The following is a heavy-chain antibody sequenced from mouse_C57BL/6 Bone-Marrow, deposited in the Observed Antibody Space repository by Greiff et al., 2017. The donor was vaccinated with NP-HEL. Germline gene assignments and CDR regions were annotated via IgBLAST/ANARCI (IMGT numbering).Heavy chain of an antibody. V-gene: IGHV1-54*01. Sequence: QVQLQQSGAELVRPGTSVKVSCKASGYAFTNYLIEWVKQRPGQGLEWTGVINPGSGGTNYNEKFKGKATLTADKSSSTAYMQLSSLTSEDSAVYVCARSGYGNYVGAMDYWGQRTSVTVSS. D-gene: IGHD2-1*01. CDR3: ARSGYGNYVGAMDY. J-gene: IGHJ4*01. CDR2: INPGSGGT. CDR1: GYAFTNYL.